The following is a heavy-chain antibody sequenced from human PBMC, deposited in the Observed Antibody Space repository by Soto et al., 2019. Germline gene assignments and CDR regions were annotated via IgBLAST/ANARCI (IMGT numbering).Heavy chain of an antibody. Sequence: PSETLSLTCTVSGGSISSGDYYWSWIRQPPGKGLEWIGYIYYSGSTYYNPSLKSRVTISVDTSKNQFSPKLSSVTAADTAVYYCAILNGYCISTNCHGYYGMDVWGQGTTVTVSS. CDR1: GGSISSGDYY. CDR3: AILNGYCISTNCHGYYGMDV. D-gene: IGHD2-2*03. J-gene: IGHJ6*02. CDR2: IYYSGST. V-gene: IGHV4-30-4*01.